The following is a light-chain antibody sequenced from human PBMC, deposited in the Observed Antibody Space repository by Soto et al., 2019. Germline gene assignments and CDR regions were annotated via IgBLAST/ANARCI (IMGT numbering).Light chain of an antibody. CDR2: KAS. Sequence: PATLSAYEGDRVTITCRASQSISSWLAWYQQKPGKAPKLLIYKASTLKSGVPSRFSGSGSGTEFTLTISSLQPDDCTTYCCQLYDCFSEAFG. CDR3: QLYDCFSEA. J-gene: IGKJ2*01. CDR1: QSISSW. V-gene: IGKV1-5*03.